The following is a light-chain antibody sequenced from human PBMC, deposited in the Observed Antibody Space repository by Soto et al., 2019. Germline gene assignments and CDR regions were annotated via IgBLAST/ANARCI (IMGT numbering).Light chain of an antibody. V-gene: IGKV3-15*01. CDR1: QSVGRK. CDR2: GTS. J-gene: IGKJ2*01. Sequence: EIVMTQSPVALSVSPGERAALSCRASQSVGRKFAWYQQRPGQAPRVLIYGTSTRATGVPARFSGSGSGTDFTLTISSLHSEDFAVYYCQQYNNWPYTFGQGTRLEIK. CDR3: QQYNNWPYT.